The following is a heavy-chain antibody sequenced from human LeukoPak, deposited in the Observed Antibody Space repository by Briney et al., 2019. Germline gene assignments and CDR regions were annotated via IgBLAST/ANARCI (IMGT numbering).Heavy chain of an antibody. V-gene: IGHV1-46*01. Sequence: GASVKVSCKASGYTLTSYYMHWVRQAPGQGLEWMGIINPSGGSTSYAQKFQGRVTVTRDTSTSTVYMELSSLRSEDTAVYYCARDLRDSSGWYGEDYWGQGTLVTVSS. J-gene: IGHJ4*02. CDR3: ARDLRDSSGWYGEDY. CDR1: GYTLTSYY. D-gene: IGHD6-19*01. CDR2: INPSGGST.